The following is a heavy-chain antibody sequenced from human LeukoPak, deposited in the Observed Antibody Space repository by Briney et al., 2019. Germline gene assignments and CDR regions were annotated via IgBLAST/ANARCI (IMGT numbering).Heavy chain of an antibody. V-gene: IGHV5-51*01. CDR2: IYPGHSDA. D-gene: IGHD3-10*01. CDR3: ARLLTMVRGVYYYYYYMDV. Sequence: GESLKISCKGSGYSFTSYWIGWVRQMPGKGLEWMGIIYPGHSDARYSPSFQGQVTLSADKPISTAYLQWSSLKASDTAMYYCARLLTMVRGVYYYYYYMDVWGKGTTVTVSS. J-gene: IGHJ6*03. CDR1: GYSFTSYW.